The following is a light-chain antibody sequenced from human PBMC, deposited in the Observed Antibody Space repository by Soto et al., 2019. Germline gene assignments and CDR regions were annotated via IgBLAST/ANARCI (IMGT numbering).Light chain of an antibody. Sequence: DIQMTQSPSTLSASVGDRVTITCRASQSISSWLAWYQQKPGKAPKLLIYKASSLESGVPSRFSGSGSGTEFTLTISSLQPEDFATYYCQQYNSSPMYTFGQGTKLEIK. V-gene: IGKV1-5*03. CDR3: QQYNSSPMYT. J-gene: IGKJ2*01. CDR2: KAS. CDR1: QSISSW.